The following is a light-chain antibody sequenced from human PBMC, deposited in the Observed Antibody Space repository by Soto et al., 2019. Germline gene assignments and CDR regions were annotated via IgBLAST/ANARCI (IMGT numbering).Light chain of an antibody. CDR3: AAWDGSLNVVL. CDR1: SSNIGNNT. V-gene: IGLV1-44*01. J-gene: IGLJ3*02. Sequence: QSVLTQPPSASGTPGQRVTISCSGSSSNIGNNTVNWYQQFPRSAPKLLMYSSNQRPSGVPDRFSGSKSGTSASLAISGLQSEDEADYYCAAWDGSLNVVLFGGGPSSPS. CDR2: SSN.